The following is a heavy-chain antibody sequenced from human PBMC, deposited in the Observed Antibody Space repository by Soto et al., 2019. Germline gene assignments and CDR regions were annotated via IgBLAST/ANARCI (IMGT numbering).Heavy chain of an antibody. Sequence: EVQLVESGGGLVQPGRSLRLSCAASGFIFDDYAMHWVRQAPGKGLEWVSVISGNSGSLGYADSVKGRFTISRDNAKNSLYLQMNSLRAEDTALYYCAIDRYSSSAYYYYAMDAWGQGTTVTVSS. V-gene: IGHV3-9*01. CDR3: AIDRYSSSAYYYYAMDA. J-gene: IGHJ6*02. D-gene: IGHD6-6*01. CDR2: ISGNSGSL. CDR1: GFIFDDYA.